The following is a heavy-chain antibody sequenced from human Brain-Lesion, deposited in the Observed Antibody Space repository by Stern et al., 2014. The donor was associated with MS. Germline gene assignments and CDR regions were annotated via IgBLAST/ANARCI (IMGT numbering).Heavy chain of an antibody. CDR1: GGSISSSSYY. J-gene: IGHJ4*02. Sequence: QVQLVESGPGLVKPSETLSLTCTVSGGSISSSSYYWGWIRQPPGKGLERIGSIYYRGSTYYNPSLKSRVTISMYTSKNQFPLRLSSVTAADTAVYFCAKLWLGELPESPFDYWGQGTLVTVSS. CDR3: AKLWLGELPESPFDY. V-gene: IGHV4-39*01. D-gene: IGHD3-10*01. CDR2: IYYRGST.